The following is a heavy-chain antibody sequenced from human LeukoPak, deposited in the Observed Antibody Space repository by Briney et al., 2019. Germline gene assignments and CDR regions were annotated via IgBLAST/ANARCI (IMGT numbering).Heavy chain of an antibody. V-gene: IGHV3-7*01. CDR1: GFTVSGNY. CDR2: IKQDGSEK. Sequence: GGSLRLSCAASGFTVSGNYMSWVRQAPGKGLEWVANIKQDGSEKYYVDSVKGRFTISRDNAKNSLYLQMNSLRAEDTAVYYCAREFYDSSGYYYGYFQHWGQGTLVTVSS. CDR3: AREFYDSSGYYYGYFQH. J-gene: IGHJ1*01. D-gene: IGHD3-22*01.